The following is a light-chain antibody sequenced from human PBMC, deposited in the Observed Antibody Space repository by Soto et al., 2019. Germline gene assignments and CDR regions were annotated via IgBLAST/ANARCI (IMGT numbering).Light chain of an antibody. CDR3: SSYTSSNTLV. V-gene: IGLV2-14*01. J-gene: IGLJ2*01. Sequence: QSALTQPASVSGSPGQSITISCTGTSSDVGGSNYVSWYQQHPGKAPKLMIYDVSNRPSGVSNRFSGSKSGNTASLTISGLRAEDEADYYCSSYTSSNTLVFGVGTKLTVL. CDR1: SSDVGGSNY. CDR2: DVS.